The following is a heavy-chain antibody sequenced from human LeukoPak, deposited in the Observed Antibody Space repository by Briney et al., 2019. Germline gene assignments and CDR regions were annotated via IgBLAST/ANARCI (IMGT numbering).Heavy chain of an antibody. V-gene: IGHV3-30-3*01. CDR2: ISHDGSNK. D-gene: IGHD5-12*01. CDR1: GFTFTNYA. CDR3: ASSPTLQVAGDY. Sequence: GGSLRLSCAASGFTFTNYAMHWVRQAPGKGPEWVAVISHDGSNKYYADSVKGRFTISRDNSKNTLYLQMNSLRVEDTAVYYCASSPTLQVAGDYWGQGTLVTVSS. J-gene: IGHJ4*02.